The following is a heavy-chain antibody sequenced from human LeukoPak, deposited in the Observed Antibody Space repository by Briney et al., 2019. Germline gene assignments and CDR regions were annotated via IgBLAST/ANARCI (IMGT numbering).Heavy chain of an antibody. CDR3: ARDKKKVAPDY. Sequence: PGRSLRLSCAASGFTFSSYAMHWVRQAPGKGLEWVAVISYDGSNKDYADSVKGRFTISRDNSKNTLYLQMNSLRAEDTAVYYCARDKKKVAPDYWGQGTLVTVSS. V-gene: IGHV3-30*04. J-gene: IGHJ4*02. CDR2: ISYDGSNK. CDR1: GFTFSSYA. D-gene: IGHD2-15*01.